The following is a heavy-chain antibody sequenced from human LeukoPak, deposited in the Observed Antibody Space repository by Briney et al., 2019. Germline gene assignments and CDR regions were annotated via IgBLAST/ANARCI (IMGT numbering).Heavy chain of an antibody. J-gene: IGHJ4*02. D-gene: IGHD3-22*01. V-gene: IGHV1-24*01. Sequence: ASVKVSCKVSGYTLTELSMHWVRQAPGKGLEWMGGFDPEDGETIYAQKFQGRVTMTEDTSTDTAYMELSSLRPEDTAVYYCATGPTDYYDSSGPFDYWGQGTLVTVSS. CDR2: FDPEDGET. CDR3: ATGPTDYYDSSGPFDY. CDR1: GYTLTELS.